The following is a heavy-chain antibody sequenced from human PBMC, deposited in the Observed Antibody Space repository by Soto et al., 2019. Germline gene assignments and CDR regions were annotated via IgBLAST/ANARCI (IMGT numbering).Heavy chain of an antibody. Sequence: DLEQSGAEVKRPGASVKVSCKASGYTFSDFDINWPRQASGQGPEWMGWMNAKSGDTFFAQRFQGKFNMTWDTSLSTAYMEVGSLTSDDTAMYYCARGNPFNYAGFDVWGQGTTVAVSS. J-gene: IGHJ6*02. D-gene: IGHD3-16*01. CDR2: MNAKSGDT. CDR3: ARGNPFNYAGFDV. V-gene: IGHV1-8*01. CDR1: GYTFSDFD.